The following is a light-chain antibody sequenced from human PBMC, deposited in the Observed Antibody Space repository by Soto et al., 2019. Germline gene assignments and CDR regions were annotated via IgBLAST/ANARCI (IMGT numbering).Light chain of an antibody. CDR3: QNYNSAPRT. J-gene: IGKJ1*01. CDR1: QGVSNF. CDR2: AAS. Sequence: DIQMTQSPSSLSASVGDRVTITCRASQGVSNFLVWYQQKPGKVPKLRIYAASTLQSGVPTRFRGSGSGTDFTLTISSLQPEDVATYYCQNYNSAPRTFGQGTKGAIK. V-gene: IGKV1-27*01.